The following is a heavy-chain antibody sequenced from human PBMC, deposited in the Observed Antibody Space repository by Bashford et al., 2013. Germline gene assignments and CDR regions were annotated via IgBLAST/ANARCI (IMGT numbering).Heavy chain of an antibody. J-gene: IGHJ4*02. V-gene: IGHV3-9*01. CDR3: VGVGTPGRLWQRLDY. D-gene: IGHD3-3*01. CDR2: INWNSRAI. Sequence: SLRLSCAASGFRFEDYAIHWVRQVPGKGLEWVSSINWNSRAIGYSDSVKGRFSISRDNAKKSVYLEMNSLRGEDTAVYYCVGVGTPGRLWQRLDYWGQGTLVTVSS. CDR1: GFRFEDYA.